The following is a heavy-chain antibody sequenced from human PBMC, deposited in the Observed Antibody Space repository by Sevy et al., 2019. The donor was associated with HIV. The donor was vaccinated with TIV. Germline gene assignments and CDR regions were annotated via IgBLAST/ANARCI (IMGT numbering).Heavy chain of an antibody. CDR1: GFNLSPYW. Sequence: GGSLRLSCVASGFNLSPYWMTWVRKAQGTGLEWVANIKQDGNEKYYVDSVKGRFTVSRNNAKNAPYLQMYSLRVDETAVYFCASNTYHYDSNTYYPVYWGQGTRVTVSS. V-gene: IGHV3-7*01. J-gene: IGHJ4*02. CDR2: IKQDGNEK. D-gene: IGHD3-22*01. CDR3: ASNTYHYDSNTYYPVY.